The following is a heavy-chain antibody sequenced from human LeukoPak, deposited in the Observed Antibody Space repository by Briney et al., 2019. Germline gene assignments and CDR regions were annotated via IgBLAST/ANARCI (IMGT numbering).Heavy chain of an antibody. CDR3: ARGSRGYSYG. V-gene: IGHV4-61*01. Sequence: SETLSLTCTVSGASVSSGSYYWSWIRQPPGKGLEWIGYIYYSGSTNYNPSLKSRVTISVDTSKNQFSLKLSSVTAADTAVYYRARGSRGYSYGWGQGTLVTVSS. J-gene: IGHJ4*02. CDR2: IYYSGST. CDR1: GASVSSGSYY. D-gene: IGHD5-18*01.